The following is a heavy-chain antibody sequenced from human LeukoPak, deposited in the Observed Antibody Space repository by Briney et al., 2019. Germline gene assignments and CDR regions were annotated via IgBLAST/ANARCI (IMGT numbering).Heavy chain of an antibody. CDR3: ARDSDLFGALYYFDY. V-gene: IGHV3-30*02. Sequence: GGSLRLSCAGSGFTFSSYGMHWVRQAPGKGLEWVAFIRYDGSNKYYADSVKGRFTISRDNSKNTLYLQMNSLRAEDTAVYYCARDSDLFGALYYFDYWGQGTLVTVSS. D-gene: IGHD3-3*01. CDR2: IRYDGSNK. J-gene: IGHJ4*02. CDR1: GFTFSSYG.